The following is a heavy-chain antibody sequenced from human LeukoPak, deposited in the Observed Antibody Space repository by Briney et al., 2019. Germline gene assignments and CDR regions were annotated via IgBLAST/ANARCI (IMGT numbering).Heavy chain of an antibody. CDR2: INNDGSTT. V-gene: IGHV3-74*01. J-gene: IGHJ4*02. Sequence: GGSLRLPCAASGFTLSSYWMHWVRQAPGKGLVWVSRINNDGSTTNYADSVEGRFTISRDNAKNTLYLQMNSLRVEDTAVYYCARDLVVATGPDYWGQGTLVTVSS. CDR1: GFTLSSYW. CDR3: ARDLVVATGPDY. D-gene: IGHD5-12*01.